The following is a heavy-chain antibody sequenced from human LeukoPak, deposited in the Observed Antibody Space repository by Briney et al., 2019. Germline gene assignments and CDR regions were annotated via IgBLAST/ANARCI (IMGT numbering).Heavy chain of an antibody. V-gene: IGHV1-2*02. J-gene: IGHJ4*02. D-gene: IGHD3-10*01. CDR1: GYTFTGYY. Sequence: ASVKVSCKASGYTFTGYYMHWVRQAPGQGLEWMGWINTNSGGTNYAQKFQGRVTMTRDTSISTAYMELSRLRSDDTAVYYCAVLWFGELLSPFDYWDQGTLVTVSS. CDR2: INTNSGGT. CDR3: AVLWFGELLSPFDY.